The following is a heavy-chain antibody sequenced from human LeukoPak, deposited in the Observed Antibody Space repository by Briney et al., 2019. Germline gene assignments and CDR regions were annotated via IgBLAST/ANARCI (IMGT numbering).Heavy chain of an antibody. CDR2: IKEDSSDK. J-gene: IGHJ5*01. D-gene: IGHD3-3*01. Sequence: GGSLRLSFASSGFPFNKYWMNWVRQSPGKGLEWVANIKEDSSDKNYVDSMKGRSTISRDNAKNSLYLQMNSLRVEDTAVYYCSRESGRFRFDSWGQGTLVTVSS. V-gene: IGHV3-7*01. CDR3: SRESGRFRFDS. CDR1: GFPFNKYW.